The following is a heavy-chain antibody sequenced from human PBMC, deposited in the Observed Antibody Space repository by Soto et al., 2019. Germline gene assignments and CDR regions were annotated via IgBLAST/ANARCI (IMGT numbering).Heavy chain of an antibody. V-gene: IGHV3-30-3*01. CDR2: ISYDGSNK. Sequence: QVQLVESGGGVVQPGRSLRLSCAASGFTFSSYAMHWVRQAPGKGLEWVAVISYDGSNKYYADSVKGRFTISSDNSKNTLYLQMNSLRAEDTAVYYCAREKNVVVAANTFDYWGQGTLVTVSS. CDR3: AREKNVVVAANTFDY. J-gene: IGHJ4*02. D-gene: IGHD2-15*01. CDR1: GFTFSSYA.